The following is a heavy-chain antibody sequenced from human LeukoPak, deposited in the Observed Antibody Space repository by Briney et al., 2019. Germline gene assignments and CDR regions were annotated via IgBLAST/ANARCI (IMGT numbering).Heavy chain of an antibody. Sequence: PSETLSLTCTVSGGSINSYYWSWIRQPPGKGLEWIGYIYYSGTTTYNPSLKSRVAMSVDTSRNQFSLKLSSVTAADTAVYYCARVSPIAVAGSSYYYAMDVWGQGTTVTVSS. J-gene: IGHJ6*02. D-gene: IGHD6-19*01. CDR1: GGSINSYY. V-gene: IGHV4-59*12. CDR2: IYYSGTT. CDR3: ARVSPIAVAGSSYYYAMDV.